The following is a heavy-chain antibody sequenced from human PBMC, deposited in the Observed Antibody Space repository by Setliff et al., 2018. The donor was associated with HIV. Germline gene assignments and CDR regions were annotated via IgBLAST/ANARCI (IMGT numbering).Heavy chain of an antibody. V-gene: IGHV1-46*01. CDR3: ALKGGSGNYPDSDAFDI. Sequence: ASVKVSCKASGNTFSSHYMHWVRQAPGKGLEWMGLINPSGDITSYAEKFQGRVTMTRDTSTSTVYMELRSLRSEDTAIYYCALKGGSGNYPDSDAFDIWGQGTLVT. D-gene: IGHD3-10*01. CDR1: GNTFSSHY. J-gene: IGHJ3*02. CDR2: INPSGDIT.